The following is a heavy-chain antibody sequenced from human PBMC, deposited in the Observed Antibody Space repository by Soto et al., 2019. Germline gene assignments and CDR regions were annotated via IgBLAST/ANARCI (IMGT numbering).Heavy chain of an antibody. V-gene: IGHV1-8*01. CDR3: ASAHVLRYFDWSTDAFDI. J-gene: IGHJ3*02. D-gene: IGHD3-9*01. CDR2: MNPNSGNT. Sequence: ASVKVSCKASGYTFTSYDINWVRQATEQGLEWMGWMNPNSGNTGYAQKFQGRVTMTRNTSISTAYMELSSLRSEDTAVYYCASAHVLRYFDWSTDAFDIWGQGTMVTVSS. CDR1: GYTFTSYD.